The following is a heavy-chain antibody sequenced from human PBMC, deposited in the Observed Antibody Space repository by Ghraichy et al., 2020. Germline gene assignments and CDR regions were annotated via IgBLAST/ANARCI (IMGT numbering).Heavy chain of an antibody. Sequence: GGSLRLSCAASGFTFYTYAMNWVRQAPGKGLEWVSIITGSGAATNYADSVKGRFTISRDNSNNTLFLQLNSLRADDTAVNYCAKGGSGDWRGYGMDVWGQGTTVTVSS. J-gene: IGHJ6*02. CDR1: GFTFYTYA. CDR2: ITGSGAAT. V-gene: IGHV3-23*01. D-gene: IGHD2-21*02. CDR3: AKGGSGDWRGYGMDV.